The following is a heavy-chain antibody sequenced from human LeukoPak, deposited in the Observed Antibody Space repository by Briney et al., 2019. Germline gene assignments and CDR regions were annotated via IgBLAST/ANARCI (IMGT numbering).Heavy chain of an antibody. V-gene: IGHV3-66*01. CDR1: AFSVSTNY. J-gene: IGHJ6*03. Sequence: GGSLRLSCAASAFSVSTNYMSWVRQAPGKGLEWVSVIYSDGTTHYADSVKGRCTISRDTSTNTVYLQLNTLRAEDTATYYCAGYGGSYPYYMDVWGKGTTVTLSS. D-gene: IGHD1-26*01. CDR2: IYSDGTT. CDR3: AGYGGSYPYYMDV.